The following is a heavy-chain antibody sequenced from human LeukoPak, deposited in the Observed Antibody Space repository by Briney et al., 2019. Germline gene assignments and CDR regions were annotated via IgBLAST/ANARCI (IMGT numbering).Heavy chain of an antibody. V-gene: IGHV3-74*01. CDR1: GFTFSNYW. CDR2: INSDGRST. J-gene: IGHJ4*02. CDR3: AGSRGGPYYFDY. D-gene: IGHD3-10*01. Sequence: GGSLRLSCAASGFTFSNYWMHWVRHAPGKGLVSVSRINSDGRSTTYADSVKGRFTISRDNAKNPLYLQMNSLRAEDTAVYYCAGSRGGPYYFDYWGQGTLVTVSS.